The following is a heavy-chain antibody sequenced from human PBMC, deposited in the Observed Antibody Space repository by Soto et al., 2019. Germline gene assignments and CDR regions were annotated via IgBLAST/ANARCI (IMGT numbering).Heavy chain of an antibody. CDR3: ARGPGGPDGPGDY. CDR2: INAGNGNT. CDR1: GYTFTSYA. D-gene: IGHD2-15*01. Sequence: ASVKVSCKASGYTFTSYAMHWVRQAPGQRLEWMGWINAGNGNTKYSQKIQGRVTITRDTSASTAYMELSSLRSEDTAVYYCARGPGGPDGPGDYWGQGTLVTVSS. V-gene: IGHV1-3*01. J-gene: IGHJ4*02.